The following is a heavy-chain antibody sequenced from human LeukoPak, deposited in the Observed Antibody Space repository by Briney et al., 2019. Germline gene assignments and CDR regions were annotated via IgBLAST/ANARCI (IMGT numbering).Heavy chain of an antibody. D-gene: IGHD2-2*02. CDR3: ARELRYCSSTSCYKPIDY. V-gene: IGHV4-30-2*01. CDR2: IYHSGST. CDR1: GGSISSGGYS. J-gene: IGHJ4*02. Sequence: PSQTLSLTCAVSGGSISSGGYSWSWIRQPPGKGLEWIGYIYHSGSTYHNPSLKSRVTISVDRSKNQFSLKLSSVTAADTAVYYCARELRYCSSTSCYKPIDYWGQGTLVTVSS.